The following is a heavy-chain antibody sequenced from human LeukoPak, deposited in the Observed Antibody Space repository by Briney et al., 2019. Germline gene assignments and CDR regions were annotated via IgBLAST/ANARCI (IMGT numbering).Heavy chain of an antibody. D-gene: IGHD3-9*01. CDR2: IYYSGST. CDR1: GGSISSYY. CDR3: ARVFSHRGGVDC. V-gene: IGHV4-59*01. J-gene: IGHJ4*02. Sequence: PSETQSLTCTVSGGSISSYYWSWIRQPPGKGLEWIGYIYYSGSTNYNPSLKSRVTISVDTSKNQFSLKLSSVTAADTAVYYCARVFSHRGGVDCWGQGTLVTVSS.